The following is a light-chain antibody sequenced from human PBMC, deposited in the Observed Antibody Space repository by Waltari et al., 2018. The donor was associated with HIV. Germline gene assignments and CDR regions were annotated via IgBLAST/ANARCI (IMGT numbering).Light chain of an antibody. CDR3: QQYHVTPPT. Sequence: DIVMTQSPDSLVVSLGARATIKCKSSQRVLHTSNNKNFLAWYQQKSGQAPKLLIYWASTRESGVPARFSGSGSGTNFTLTINNLQSEDVAVYYCQQYHVTPPTFGQGT. V-gene: IGKV4-1*01. J-gene: IGKJ1*01. CDR1: QRVLHTSNNKNF. CDR2: WAS.